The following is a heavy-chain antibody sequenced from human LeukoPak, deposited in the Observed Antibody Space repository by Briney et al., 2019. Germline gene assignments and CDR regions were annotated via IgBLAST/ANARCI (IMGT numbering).Heavy chain of an antibody. CDR1: GGSFSGYY. CDR2: IYHTGNT. V-gene: IGHV4-34*01. J-gene: IGHJ4*02. Sequence: SETLSLTCAVYGGSFSGYYWSWIRQPPGKGLEWIGFIYHTGNTDYNPSLKSRVTISIDKSKNQFSLNLTSVTAADTAIYYCANSIIAAEATRFFDYWGQGALVTVSS. CDR3: ANSIIAAEATRFFDY. D-gene: IGHD6-13*01.